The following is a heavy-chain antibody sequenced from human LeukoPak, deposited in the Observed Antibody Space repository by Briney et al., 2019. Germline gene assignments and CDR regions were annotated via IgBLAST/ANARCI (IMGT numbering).Heavy chain of an antibody. CDR1: GYTFTSYD. CDR2: MNPNSGNT. Sequence: ASVKVSCTASGYTFTSYDISWVRQATGQGIELMGWMNPNSGNTGYAQTFQGRVTMTRNTSISTAYMELSSLRSEDTAVYYCARGGSVVVTAGYYYYYYGMDVWGQGTTVTVSS. V-gene: IGHV1-8*01. CDR3: ARGGSVVVTAGYYYYYYGMDV. J-gene: IGHJ6*02. D-gene: IGHD2-21*02.